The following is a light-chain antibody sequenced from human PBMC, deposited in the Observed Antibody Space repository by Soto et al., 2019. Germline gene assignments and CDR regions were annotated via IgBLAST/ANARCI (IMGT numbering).Light chain of an antibody. J-gene: IGLJ2*01. CDR1: SSDVGGYNY. Sequence: QSALTQPASVSGSPGQSITISCTGTSSDVGGYNYVSWYQQYPGKAPKLMIYDVSNRPSGVSNRFSGSKSGDTASLTISGLQAEDEADYYCSSYTSRSTVEIGGGTKLTVL. V-gene: IGLV2-14*01. CDR3: SSYTSRSTVE. CDR2: DVS.